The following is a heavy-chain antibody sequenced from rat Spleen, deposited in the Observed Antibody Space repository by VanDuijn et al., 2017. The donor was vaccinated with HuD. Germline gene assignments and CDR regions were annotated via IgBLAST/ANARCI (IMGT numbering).Heavy chain of an antibody. V-gene: IGHV5S10*01. CDR2: IIYDSSRT. D-gene: IGHD1-9*01. CDR3: ARRHYGYTDYFDY. Sequence: EVQLVESNGGLVQPGRSLKLSCAASGFTFSDYYMAWVRQAPTKGLEWVATIIYDSSRTYYRDSVQGRFTISRDNAKSTLSLQMDSLRSEDTATYYCARRHYGYTDYFDYWGQGVMVTVSS. J-gene: IGHJ2*01. CDR1: GFTFSDYY.